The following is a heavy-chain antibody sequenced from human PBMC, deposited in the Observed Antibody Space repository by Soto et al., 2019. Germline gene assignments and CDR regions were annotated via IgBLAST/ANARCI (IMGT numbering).Heavy chain of an antibody. Sequence: QVQLQQWGAGLLKPSETLSLTCAVHGGSFSYFYWSWIRQPPGKGLEWIGEINHSGSTNFNPSPKSRVTISMDTSRTQISLDLSSVTAADTAVYYCARGGGNPASTNDYWSQGTLVTVSS. CDR2: INHSGST. J-gene: IGHJ4*02. CDR3: ARGGGNPASTNDY. D-gene: IGHD3-16*01. V-gene: IGHV4-34*01. CDR1: GGSFSYFY.